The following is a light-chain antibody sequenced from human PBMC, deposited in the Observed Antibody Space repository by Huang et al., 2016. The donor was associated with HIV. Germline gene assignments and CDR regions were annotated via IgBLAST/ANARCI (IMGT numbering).Light chain of an antibody. J-gene: IGKJ2*01. CDR1: QTVSNNF. CDR3: QQFSTSPPMYT. CDR2: GAS. Sequence: EIVLTQSPGTLSLSPGERATLSCRASQTVSNNFLAWYQQKPGQAPRLLIYGASSMATGIPDRFSGSASGTDYTLTITRLEPEDFGVYYCQQFSTSPPMYTFGGGTKLET. V-gene: IGKV3-20*01.